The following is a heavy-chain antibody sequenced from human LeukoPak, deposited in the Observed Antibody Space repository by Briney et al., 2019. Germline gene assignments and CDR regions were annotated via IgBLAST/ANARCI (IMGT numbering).Heavy chain of an antibody. D-gene: IGHD3-10*01. J-gene: IGHJ6*03. Sequence: PGGSLRLSCAASGFIFDDYGMSWVRQAPGKGLEWVSGINWNGGSTGYADSVKGRFTISRDNAKNSLYLQMNSLRAEDTALYYCARAYYGSGTYYYYYYYMDVWGKGTTVTVSS. CDR3: ARAYYGSGTYYYYYYYMDV. CDR2: INWNGGST. V-gene: IGHV3-20*04. CDR1: GFIFDDYG.